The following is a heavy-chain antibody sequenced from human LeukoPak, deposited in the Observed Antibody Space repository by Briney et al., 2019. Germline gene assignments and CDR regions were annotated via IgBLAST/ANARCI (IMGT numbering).Heavy chain of an antibody. CDR2: IYPGDSDT. CDR3: ARRGGESSGYYSSDY. D-gene: IGHD3-22*01. Sequence: GESLKISCKGSRYSFTSYWIGWVRQMPGKGLEWMGIIYPGDSDTRYSPSFQGQVTISADKSISTAYLQWSSLKASDTAMYYCARRGGESSGYYSSDYWGQGTLVTVSS. V-gene: IGHV5-51*01. J-gene: IGHJ4*02. CDR1: RYSFTSYW.